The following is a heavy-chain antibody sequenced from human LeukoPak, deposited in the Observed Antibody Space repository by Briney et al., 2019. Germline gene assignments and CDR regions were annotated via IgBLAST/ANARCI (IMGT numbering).Heavy chain of an antibody. CDR1: GYTFTSYD. Sequence: ASVKVSCKASGYTFTSYDINWVRQAAGHGLEWLGWMNPNSGNTGYAQKFQGRVTMTRNASISTAYMELSSLRSEDTVVYYCASVWVNYYYYYGMDVWGQGTTVTVSS. CDR3: ASVWVNYYYYYGMDV. D-gene: IGHD3-16*01. CDR2: MNPNSGNT. V-gene: IGHV1-8*01. J-gene: IGHJ6*02.